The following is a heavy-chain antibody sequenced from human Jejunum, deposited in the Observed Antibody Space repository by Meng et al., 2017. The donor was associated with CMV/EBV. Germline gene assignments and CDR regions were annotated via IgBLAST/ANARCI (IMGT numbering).Heavy chain of an antibody. D-gene: IGHD3-16*01. J-gene: IGHJ4*02. CDR2: INTSVGYT. V-gene: IGHV1-46*01. CDR3: ARASRVLGGFDY. CDR1: GGSFSTYT. Sequence: QGQLVQSGGEVKKPGSPVKSACKTSGGSFSTYTFSWVRQAPGQGLEWMGIINTSVGYTSHAQKFQGRVTMTRDTSTSTVHMEVSSLRSADTAVYYCARASRVLGGFDYWGQGTLVTVSS.